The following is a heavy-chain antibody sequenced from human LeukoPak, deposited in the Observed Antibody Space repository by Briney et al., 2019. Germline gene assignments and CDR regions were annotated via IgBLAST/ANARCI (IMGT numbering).Heavy chain of an antibody. J-gene: IGHJ4*02. CDR1: GFRFNLYA. V-gene: IGHV3-23*01. Sequence: GGSLRLSCAASGFRFNLYAMHWVRQAPGKGLEWVSTIVASASRTSYADSVKGRFTIARDNSRNTLFLQMDSLTDEDTATYFRAKDSDYYGSGRGVDYFDFWGQGTLVTVSS. CDR3: AKDSDYYGSGRGVDYFDF. D-gene: IGHD3-10*01. CDR2: IVASASRT.